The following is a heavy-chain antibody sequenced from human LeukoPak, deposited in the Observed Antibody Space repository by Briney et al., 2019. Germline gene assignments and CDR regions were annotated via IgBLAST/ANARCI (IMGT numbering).Heavy chain of an antibody. CDR2: ISGSGGGK. V-gene: IGHV3-23*01. CDR3: AKDNADYPIYYFDS. Sequence: GESLRLSCAASGFTFSTCAMNWVRQAPGKGLEWVSGISGSGGGKFYADSVKGRFTISRDKSKSTLYLQMNSLKAEDAAVYYCAKDNADYPIYYFDSWGQGTLVTVSS. D-gene: IGHD3-16*01. CDR1: GFTFSTCA. J-gene: IGHJ4*02.